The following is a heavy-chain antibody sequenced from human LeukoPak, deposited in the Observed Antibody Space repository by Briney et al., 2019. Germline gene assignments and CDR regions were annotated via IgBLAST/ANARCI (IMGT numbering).Heavy chain of an antibody. CDR1: GFTFSSHG. D-gene: IGHD3-10*01. J-gene: IGHJ4*02. Sequence: QAGGSLRLSCAASGFTFSSHGMHWVRQAPGKGLEWVSCISSSGSTIYYADSVKGRFTISRDNAKNSLYLQMNSLRAEDTAVYYCARDKPPLRYGSGSYYENGFDYWGQGTLVTVSS. CDR3: ARDKPPLRYGSGSYYENGFDY. CDR2: ISSSGSTI. V-gene: IGHV3-48*03.